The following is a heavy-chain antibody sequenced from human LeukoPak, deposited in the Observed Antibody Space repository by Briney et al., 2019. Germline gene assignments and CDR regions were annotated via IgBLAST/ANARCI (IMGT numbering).Heavy chain of an antibody. Sequence: GGSLRLSCAASGFTFSSYAMSWVRQAPGKGLEWVSAISDSSSSTHYADSVKGRFTISRDNSKNTLFLQMNSLRAEDTAVYYCAKQDNNIFGVAHFYYYMDVWGKGTTVTVSS. J-gene: IGHJ6*03. D-gene: IGHD3-3*02. CDR3: AKQDNNIFGVAHFYYYMDV. V-gene: IGHV3-23*01. CDR2: ISDSSSST. CDR1: GFTFSSYA.